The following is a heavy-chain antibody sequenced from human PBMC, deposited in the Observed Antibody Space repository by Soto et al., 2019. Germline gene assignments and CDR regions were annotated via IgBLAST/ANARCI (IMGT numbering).Heavy chain of an antibody. J-gene: IGHJ2*01. Sequence: GESLKISCKGSGYSFTSYWIGWVRQMPGKGLEWMGIIYPGDSDTRYSPSFQGQVTISADKSISTAYLQWSSLKASDTAMYYCARHVGYYDSSGHYYQGWYSDLWGRGTLVTVSS. CDR2: IYPGDSDT. CDR3: ARHVGYYDSSGHYYQGWYSDL. D-gene: IGHD3-22*01. CDR1: GYSFTSYW. V-gene: IGHV5-51*01.